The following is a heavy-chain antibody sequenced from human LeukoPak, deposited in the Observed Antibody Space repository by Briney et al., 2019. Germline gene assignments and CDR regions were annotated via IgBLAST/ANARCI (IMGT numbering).Heavy chain of an antibody. CDR1: GYTFSSYA. J-gene: IGHJ4*02. CDR2: ISGSGGST. CDR3: AKRGYDSSGYYGYFDY. Sequence: GGSLRLSCAASGYTFSSYAMSWVRQAPGKGLEWVSVISGSGGSTYYADSVKGRFTIARDNSKNTLDLQMNSLRAEDTAVYYCAKRGYDSSGYYGYFDYWGQGTLVTVSS. D-gene: IGHD3-22*01. V-gene: IGHV3-23*01.